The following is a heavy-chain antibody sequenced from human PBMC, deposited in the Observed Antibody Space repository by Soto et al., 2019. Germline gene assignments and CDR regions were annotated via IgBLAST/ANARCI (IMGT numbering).Heavy chain of an antibody. CDR3: AHRRNSIIGGPCHVWYDP. D-gene: IGHD2-15*01. J-gene: IGHJ5*02. Sequence: QITVRESGPTLVKPTETLTLTCTFSGFSLTTVGVAVGWIRQPPGKALEWLALIYWNDDKYYSPSLRNRLTISNDTSKTHVFLIMPNMDPAYTATYFCAHRRNSIIGGPCHVWYDPWCQGTVVTVSS. CDR2: IYWNDDK. CDR1: GFSLTTVGVA. V-gene: IGHV2-5*01.